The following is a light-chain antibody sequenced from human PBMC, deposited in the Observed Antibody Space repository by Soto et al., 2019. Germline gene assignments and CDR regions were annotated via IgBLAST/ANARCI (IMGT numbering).Light chain of an antibody. Sequence: QSALTQPASVSGSPGQSITISCTGTSSDVGGYNYVSWFQHHPGKAPKLIIYEVSYRPSGVSARFSGSKSGDTASLTISGLQAEDEADYYCCSYAGSYNLGVFGGGTQLTVL. CDR3: CSYAGSYNLGV. J-gene: IGLJ3*02. CDR1: SSDVGGYNY. CDR2: EVS. V-gene: IGLV2-14*01.